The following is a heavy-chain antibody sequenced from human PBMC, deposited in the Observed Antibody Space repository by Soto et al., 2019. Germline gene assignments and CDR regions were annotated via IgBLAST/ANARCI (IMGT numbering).Heavy chain of an antibody. D-gene: IGHD4-4*01. CDR3: ARRGGPDYSNPGFGY. CDR2: IIPILGIA. J-gene: IGHJ4*02. V-gene: IGHV1-69*02. Sequence: QVQLVQSGAEVKKPGSSVKVSCKASGGTFSSYTISWVRQAPGQGLEWMGRIIPILGIANYAQKFQGRVTITADKSTSTAYRELSSLRSEATAVYYSARRGGPDYSNPGFGYWGQGTLVTVSS. CDR1: GGTFSSYT.